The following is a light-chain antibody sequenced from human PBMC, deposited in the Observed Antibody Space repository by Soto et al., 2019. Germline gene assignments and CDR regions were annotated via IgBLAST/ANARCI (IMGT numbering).Light chain of an antibody. CDR3: AACDDSLNGYV. V-gene: IGLV1-44*01. J-gene: IGLJ1*01. CDR1: SSNIGSNT. CDR2: SNH. Sequence: QSVLAQPPSASGTPGQRVTISCSGSSSNIGSNTVNWYQQLPGTAPKLLVYSNHHRPSEVPDRFSGSKSGTSASLAISGLPSEDEADYYCAACDDSLNGYVFGTGTKVTVL.